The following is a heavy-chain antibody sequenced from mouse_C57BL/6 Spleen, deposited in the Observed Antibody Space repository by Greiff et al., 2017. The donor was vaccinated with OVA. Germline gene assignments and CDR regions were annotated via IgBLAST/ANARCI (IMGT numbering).Heavy chain of an antibody. J-gene: IGHJ4*01. Sequence: EVQLVESGGGLVQPGGSLKLSCAASGFTFSDYYMYWVRQTPEKRLEWVAYISNGGGSTYYPDTVKGRFTISRDNAKNTLYLQMSRLKSEDTAMYYCARPGEEGAMDYWGQGTSVTVSS. CDR1: GFTFSDYY. CDR2: ISNGGGST. V-gene: IGHV5-12*01. CDR3: ARPGEEGAMDY.